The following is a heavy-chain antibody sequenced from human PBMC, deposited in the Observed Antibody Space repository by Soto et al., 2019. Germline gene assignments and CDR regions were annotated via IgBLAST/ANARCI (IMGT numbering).Heavy chain of an antibody. V-gene: IGHV3-30*18. CDR1: GFTFSSYG. CDR3: AKDPRISSLRVPDY. Sequence: QGHLVESGGGVVQPGRAVRLCCAGSGFTFSSYGMHWVRQAPVKGLEWVAVISYDGSTKYYADSVKGRFTISRDNSKNTMYLQMNSLRAEDTAVYYCAKDPRISSLRVPDYWGQGTLVTVSS. D-gene: IGHD6-6*01. CDR2: ISYDGSTK. J-gene: IGHJ4*02.